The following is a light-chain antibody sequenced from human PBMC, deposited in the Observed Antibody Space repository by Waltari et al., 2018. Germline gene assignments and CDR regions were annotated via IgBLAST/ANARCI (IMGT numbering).Light chain of an antibody. Sequence: DIQMTQSPSYLSASLGDRVTITCRASQSVSDYLNWYQQKPGKAPRLLIYTASSLQSGVPSTFSGSGSGTEFTLTISSLQIEDFATYYCQQSHSIPWTFGQGTKVEI. J-gene: IGKJ1*01. V-gene: IGKV1-39*01. CDR1: QSVSDY. CDR2: TAS. CDR3: QQSHSIPWT.